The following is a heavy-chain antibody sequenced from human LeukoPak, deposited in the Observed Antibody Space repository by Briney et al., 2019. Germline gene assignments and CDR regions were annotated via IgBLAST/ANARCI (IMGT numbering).Heavy chain of an antibody. J-gene: IGHJ4*02. V-gene: IGHV4-59*01. CDR3: ARPHDYGGNRPGYFDY. D-gene: IGHD4-23*01. CDR2: IYYSGST. CDR1: GGSISSYY. Sequence: SETLSLTCTVSGGSISSYYWSWIRQPPGEGLEWIGYIYYSGSTNYDPSLKSRVTISVDTSKNQFSLKLSSVTAEDTAVYYCARPHDYGGNRPGYFDYWGQGTLVTVSS.